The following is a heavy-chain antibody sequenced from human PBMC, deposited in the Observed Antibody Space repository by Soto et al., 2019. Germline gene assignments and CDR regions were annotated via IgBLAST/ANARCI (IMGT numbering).Heavy chain of an antibody. J-gene: IGHJ4*02. CDR3: ANRPPAERYYGVFDY. V-gene: IGHV3-7*02. CDR1: GITFSNYW. Sequence: PGGSLRLSCAASGITFSNYWMTWVRQAPGKGLEWVANIKQDGSEVYYVDSVKGRFSISRDNTKNSLYLQMNNLRAEDTAVYYCANRPPAERYYGVFDYWGQGTLVTVSS. CDR2: IKQDGSEV. D-gene: IGHD3-10*01.